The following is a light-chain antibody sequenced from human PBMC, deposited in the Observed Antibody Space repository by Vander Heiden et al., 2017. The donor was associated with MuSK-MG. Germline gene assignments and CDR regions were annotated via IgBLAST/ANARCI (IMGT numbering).Light chain of an antibody. Sequence: SYVLTQPPSVSVAPGNTARITCGGNNIGSKSVHWYQQKPGPAPVLVIYYDSDRPSGIPERFSGSNSGNTATLTISRVEAGEEADYYCQVWDSSSDHVVFGGGTKLTVL. CDR2: YDS. CDR3: QVWDSSSDHVV. J-gene: IGLJ2*01. CDR1: NIGSKS. V-gene: IGLV3-21*04.